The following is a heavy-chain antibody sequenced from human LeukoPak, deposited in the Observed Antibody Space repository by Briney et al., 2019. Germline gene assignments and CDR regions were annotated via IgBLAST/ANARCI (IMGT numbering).Heavy chain of an antibody. CDR3: TRDFSIVATITPPFDY. V-gene: IGHV3-49*03. CDR2: IRSKAYGGAT. Sequence: GRSLRLSCTASGFTFGDYAMSWFRQAPGKGLEGVGFIRSKAYGGATEYAASVKGGFTISRDDSKSIAYLQMNSLKTEDTAVYYCTRDFSIVATITPPFDYWGQGTLVTVSS. J-gene: IGHJ4*02. CDR1: GFTFGDYA. D-gene: IGHD5-12*01.